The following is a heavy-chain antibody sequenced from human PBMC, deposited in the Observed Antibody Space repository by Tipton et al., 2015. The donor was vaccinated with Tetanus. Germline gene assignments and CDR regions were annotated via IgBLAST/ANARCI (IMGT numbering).Heavy chain of an antibody. CDR2: IRDGDGRT. CDR3: AKEPRPSTHARDGPPC. V-gene: IGHV3-23*01. Sequence: GSLRLSCVASGFTFSNYGMTWVRQAPGKGLEWVSIIRDGDGRTYYADSVKGRFTISRDNSKNTLYLQMNSLRAEDTAGYYCAKEPRPSTHARDGPPCWGQGTRVTVSS. J-gene: IGHJ4*02. CDR1: GFTFSNYG. D-gene: IGHD5/OR15-5a*01.